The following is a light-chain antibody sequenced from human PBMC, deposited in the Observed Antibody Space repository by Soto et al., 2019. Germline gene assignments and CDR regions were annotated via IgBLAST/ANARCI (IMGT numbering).Light chain of an antibody. CDR1: SSNIGASYD. J-gene: IGLJ1*01. V-gene: IGLV1-40*01. CDR3: CSYAGTFYV. Sequence: QSVLTQPPSVSGAPGQRVTISCTGSSSNIGASYDVHWYQQLPGTAPKLLIYGNNNRPSGVPARFSGSKSGNTASLTISGLQAEDEADYYCCSYAGTFYVFGTGTKVTVL. CDR2: GNN.